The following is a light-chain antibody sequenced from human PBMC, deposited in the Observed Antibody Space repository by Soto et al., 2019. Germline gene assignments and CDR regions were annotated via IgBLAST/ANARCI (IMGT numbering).Light chain of an antibody. J-gene: IGKJ3*01. CDR2: GAS. CDR3: QLYGGSPLFT. V-gene: IGKV3-20*01. Sequence: ETVMTQSPATLSVSPGERATLSCRASQSVNSNLAWYQQKLGQAPRVLIYGASTRATGIPERFSGGGSGTDFTLTISRLEPEDFAVYWCQLYGGSPLFTFGPGTKVDIK. CDR1: QSVNSN.